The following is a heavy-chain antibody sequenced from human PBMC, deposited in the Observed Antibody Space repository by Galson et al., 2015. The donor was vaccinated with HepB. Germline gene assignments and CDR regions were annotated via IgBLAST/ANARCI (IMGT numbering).Heavy chain of an antibody. D-gene: IGHD6-19*01. CDR3: AKDGGQGLVPTVGFDS. J-gene: IGHJ4*02. CDR1: GFTFDDYA. CDR2: ISWNSGSI. V-gene: IGHV3-9*01. Sequence: SLRLSCAASGFTFDDYALHWVRQAPGKGLEWVSGISWNSGSIGSADSVKGRFTVSRDNAKTSLYLHMSSLRTEDTAFYYCAKDGGQGLVPTVGFDSWGQGTLVTVSS.